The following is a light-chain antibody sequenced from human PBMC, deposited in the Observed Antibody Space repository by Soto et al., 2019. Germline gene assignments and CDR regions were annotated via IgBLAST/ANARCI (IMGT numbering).Light chain of an antibody. CDR3: ATWDATLSAAL. J-gene: IGLJ2*01. V-gene: IGLV1-47*02. CDR2: SNN. CDR1: NSNIGRNY. Sequence: QSVLSQPPSASGTPGQRVTISCSGSNSNIGRNYVYWYQQLPGTAPTLLIYSNNQRPSGVPDRSSCSKSGTSASLAISGLRSEDEADYYCATWDATLSAALIGGGTKVTVL.